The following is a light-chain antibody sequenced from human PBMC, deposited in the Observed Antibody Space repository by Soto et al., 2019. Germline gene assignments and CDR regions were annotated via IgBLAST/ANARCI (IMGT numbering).Light chain of an antibody. V-gene: IGKV3-15*01. Sequence: EIVMTQSPATLSVPPGERVTLSCRASQSISSNLAWYQQKPGQAPSLLMYGTSTRATGIPARFSGSGSGTEFTLTISSLQSEDFAVYYCQQYNTWSSITFGQGTRVEIK. CDR3: QQYNTWSSIT. CDR1: QSISSN. J-gene: IGKJ5*01. CDR2: GTS.